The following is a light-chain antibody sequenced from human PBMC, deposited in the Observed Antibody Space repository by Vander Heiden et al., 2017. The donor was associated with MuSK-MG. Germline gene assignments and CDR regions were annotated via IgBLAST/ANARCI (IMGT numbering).Light chain of an antibody. CDR1: QSVTSNY. Sequence: EIVLTQSPGTLSLSPGERATLSCRASQSVTSNYLAWYQQKPDQPPRLLISAASSRATDIPDRFSGSGSGTDFTLTITRLQPEDFAVYYCQHDSRSPYTFGQGTKLDIK. J-gene: IGKJ2*01. CDR3: QHDSRSPYT. V-gene: IGKV3-20*01. CDR2: AAS.